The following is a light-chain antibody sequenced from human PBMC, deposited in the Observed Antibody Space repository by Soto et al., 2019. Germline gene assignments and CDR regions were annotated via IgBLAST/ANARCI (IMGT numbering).Light chain of an antibody. CDR3: SSFTTSSTVV. Sequence: QSALTQPASVSGTPGQSITISCTGTSSDVGGYIYVSWYQHHPGKAPKLMIYDVNNRPSGVSNRFSGSKSGNTASLTISGLQAEDEADYYCSSFTTSSTVVFGGGTKVTVL. CDR1: SSDVGGYIY. CDR2: DVN. V-gene: IGLV2-14*01. J-gene: IGLJ2*01.